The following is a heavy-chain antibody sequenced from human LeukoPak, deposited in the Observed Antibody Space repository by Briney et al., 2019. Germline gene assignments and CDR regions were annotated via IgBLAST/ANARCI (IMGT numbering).Heavy chain of an antibody. CDR1: GFTFSSYG. CDR2: IKQDGSEK. D-gene: IGHD2-2*02. V-gene: IGHV3-7*01. CDR3: ATDGGYCSSTSCYRGDYFDY. J-gene: IGHJ4*02. Sequence: PGGSLRLSCAASGFTFSSYGMHWVRQAPGKGLEWVANIKQDGSEKYYVDSVKGRFTISRDNAKNSLYLQMNSLRAEDTAVYYCATDGGYCSSTSCYRGDYFDYWGQGTLVTVSS.